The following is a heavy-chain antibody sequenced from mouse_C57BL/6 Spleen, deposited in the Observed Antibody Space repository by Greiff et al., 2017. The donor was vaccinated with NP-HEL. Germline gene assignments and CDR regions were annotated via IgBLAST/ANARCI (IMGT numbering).Heavy chain of an antibody. V-gene: IGHV1-7*01. D-gene: IGHD3-2*02. CDR1: GYTFTSYW. Sequence: QVHVKQSEAELAKPGASVKLSCKASGYTFTSYWMHWVKQRPGQGLEWIGYINPSSGYTKYNQKFKDKATLTADKSSSTAYMQLSSLTYEDSAVYYCAREDSSGWGFAYWGQGTLVTVSA. CDR3: AREDSSGWGFAY. J-gene: IGHJ3*01. CDR2: INPSSGYT.